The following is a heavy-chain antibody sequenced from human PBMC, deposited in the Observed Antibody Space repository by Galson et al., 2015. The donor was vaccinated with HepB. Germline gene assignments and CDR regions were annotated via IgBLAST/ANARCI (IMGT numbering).Heavy chain of an antibody. J-gene: IGHJ5*02. D-gene: IGHD1-1*01. CDR2: ISTSSSYI. CDR3: ARDSILEPIGRRFDP. Sequence: SLRLSCAASGFTFRSYSMNWVRQAPGKGLEWVSSISTSSSYIYYADSVEGRFTISRDNAKNSLYLQMHSLRVEDTAIYYCARDSILEPIGRRFDPWGQGTLVIVSS. V-gene: IGHV3-21*01. CDR1: GFTFRSYS.